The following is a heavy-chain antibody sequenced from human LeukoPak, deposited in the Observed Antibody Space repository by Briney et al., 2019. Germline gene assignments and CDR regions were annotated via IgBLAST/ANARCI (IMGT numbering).Heavy chain of an antibody. CDR3: ASLDDPYFDY. CDR2: ISGSGGST. D-gene: IGHD5-24*01. CDR1: GFTFSSYA. Sequence: GGSLRLSCAASGFTFSSYAMSWVRQAPGKGLEWVSAISGSGGSTYYADSVKGRFTISRDNAKNSLYLQMNSLRAEDTAVYYCASLDDPYFDYWGQGTLVTVSS. J-gene: IGHJ4*02. V-gene: IGHV3-23*01.